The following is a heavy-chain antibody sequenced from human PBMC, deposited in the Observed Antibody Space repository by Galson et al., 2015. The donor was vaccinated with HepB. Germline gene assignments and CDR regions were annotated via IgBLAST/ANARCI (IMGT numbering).Heavy chain of an antibody. V-gene: IGHV4-59*01. Sequence: TLSLTCTVSGGSISTYYWSWIRQFPGKGLEWIGYISYSGDTNYNPSLKSRVTISLDTSKNQFSLRLNSVTAADTAVYYCVSAPNSYYFDDWGQGTLVTVSS. CDR2: ISYSGDT. J-gene: IGHJ4*02. D-gene: IGHD1-1*01. CDR3: VSAPNSYYFDD. CDR1: GGSISTYY.